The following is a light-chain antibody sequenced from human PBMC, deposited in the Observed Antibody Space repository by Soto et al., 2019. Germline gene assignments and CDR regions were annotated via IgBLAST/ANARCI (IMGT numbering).Light chain of an antibody. V-gene: IGKV3-11*01. J-gene: IGKJ4*01. Sequence: EIVLTQSPATLSLSPGERATLSCRASQSVRNYLAWYQQKAGQAPRLLIYYASNRATGVPARFSGSGSGTDFTLTISSLEPEDFAIYYCQQRYNWPPLNFGGGTKVEIK. CDR3: QQRYNWPPLN. CDR2: YAS. CDR1: QSVRNY.